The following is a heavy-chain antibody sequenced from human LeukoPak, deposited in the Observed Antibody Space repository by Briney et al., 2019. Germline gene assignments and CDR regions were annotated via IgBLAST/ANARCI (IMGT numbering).Heavy chain of an antibody. Sequence: PGGSLRLSCAASGFTFSDYYMSWIRRAPGKGLEWVSYISSSGTTIYYADSVKGRFTISRDNAKNSLYLQMNSLRAEDTAVYYCARRRDSGSLQHFDYWGQGTLVTVSP. CDR1: GFTFSDYY. D-gene: IGHD1-26*01. CDR3: ARRRDSGSLQHFDY. CDR2: ISSSGTTI. J-gene: IGHJ4*02. V-gene: IGHV3-11*01.